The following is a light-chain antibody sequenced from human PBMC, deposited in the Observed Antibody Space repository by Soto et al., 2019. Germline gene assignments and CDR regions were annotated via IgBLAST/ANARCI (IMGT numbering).Light chain of an antibody. V-gene: IGLV2-14*01. CDR2: EVS. CDR1: SSDVGPYNY. CDR3: SSYISSSSLD. J-gene: IGLJ1*01. Sequence: QSAPTQPASVTGPPGQSIPLSCTGTSSDVGPYNYVSWNQQHPGKAPKLMIYEVSNRPSGVSNRFSGSKSGNTASLTISGLQAEDEADYYCSSYISSSSLDFGTGTKVTVL.